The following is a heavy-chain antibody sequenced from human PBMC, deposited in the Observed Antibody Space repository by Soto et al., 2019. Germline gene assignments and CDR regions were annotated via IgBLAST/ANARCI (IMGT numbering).Heavy chain of an antibody. CDR2: IIPIFGTA. D-gene: IGHD5-12*01. CDR3: AREQDVDIVATIFDY. V-gene: IGHV1-69*13. CDR1: GGTFSSYA. J-gene: IGHJ4*02. Sequence: ASVKVSCKASGGTFSSYAISWVRQAPGQGLEWMGGIIPIFGTANYAQKFQGRVTITADESTSTAYMELSSLRSEDTAVYYCAREQDVDIVATIFDYWGQGTLVTVSS.